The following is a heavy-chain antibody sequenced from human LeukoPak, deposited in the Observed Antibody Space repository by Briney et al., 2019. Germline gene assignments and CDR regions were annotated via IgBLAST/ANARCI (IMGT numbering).Heavy chain of an antibody. V-gene: IGHV3-74*01. CDR2: INTDGGTT. CDR3: ARVAYSSGQYYCYYRDV. J-gene: IGHJ6*03. Sequence: GGSLRLSCVATGFTLSSHWMHWVRQAPGKGLVWVSRINTDGGTTIYEDSVKGRFTISRDNAKNTLFLQLNRLRAKDTGVYYCARVAYSSGQYYCYYRDVWGNGTTVTVSS. D-gene: IGHD5-18*01. CDR1: GFTLSSHW.